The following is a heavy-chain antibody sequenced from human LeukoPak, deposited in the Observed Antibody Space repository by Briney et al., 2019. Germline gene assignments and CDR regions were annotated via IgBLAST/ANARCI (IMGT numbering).Heavy chain of an antibody. CDR3: ASGWVAGTSFFDY. CDR1: GGSFSGYY. V-gene: IGHV4-34*01. Sequence: SETLSLTCAVYGGSFSGYYWSWIRQPPGKGLEWIGEINHSGSTNYNPSLKSRVTISVDTSKNQFSLKLSSVTAADMAVYYCASGWVAGTSFFDYWGQGTLVTVSS. D-gene: IGHD6-19*01. CDR2: INHSGST. J-gene: IGHJ4*02.